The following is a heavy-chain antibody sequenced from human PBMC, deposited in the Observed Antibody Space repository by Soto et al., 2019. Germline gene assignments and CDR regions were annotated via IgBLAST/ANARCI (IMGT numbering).Heavy chain of an antibody. V-gene: IGHV1-18*04. J-gene: IGHJ5*02. Sequence: QVQLVQSGAEVKKPGASVMVSCKASGYTFTSYGISWIRQAPGQGLERMGWINANNGNTDYAQNFQGRVTMTTDTSTSTAYMELRSLRSDDTAVYYCATSYDSGFDPWGQGTLVSVSS. CDR2: INANNGNT. CDR1: GYTFTSYG. CDR3: ATSYDSGFDP. D-gene: IGHD5-12*01.